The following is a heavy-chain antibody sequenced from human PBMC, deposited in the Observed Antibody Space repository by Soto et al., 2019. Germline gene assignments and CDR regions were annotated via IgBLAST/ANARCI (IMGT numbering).Heavy chain of an antibody. CDR1: GFTFSTYG. V-gene: IGHV3-33*06. Sequence: QVQVAESGGGVVQPGRSLRLSCAASGFTFSTYGMHWVRQAPGKGLEWVAVIWYDGSNKYYADSVKGRFTISRDNSKNMVYLQMNSLRAEDTAVYYCAKDHCGGDCYSEPYFDSWGQGTLVTVSS. CDR3: AKDHCGGDCYSEPYFDS. CDR2: IWYDGSNK. J-gene: IGHJ4*02. D-gene: IGHD2-21*02.